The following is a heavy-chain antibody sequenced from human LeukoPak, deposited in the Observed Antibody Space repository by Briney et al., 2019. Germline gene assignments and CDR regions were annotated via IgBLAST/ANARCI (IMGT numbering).Heavy chain of an antibody. CDR2: IYTSGST. Sequence: SETLSLTCTVSGGSISSYYWSWIRQPAGKGLEWIGRIYTSGSTNYNPSLKSRVTMSVDTSKNQFSLKLSSVTAADTAVYYCARDHMTTVTNAPGYFDLWGRGTLVTVSS. J-gene: IGHJ2*01. D-gene: IGHD4-17*01. V-gene: IGHV4-4*07. CDR1: GGSISSYY. CDR3: ARDHMTTVTNAPGYFDL.